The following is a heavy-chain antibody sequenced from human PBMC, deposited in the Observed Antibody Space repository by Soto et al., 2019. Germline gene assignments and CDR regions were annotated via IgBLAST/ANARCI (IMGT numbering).Heavy chain of an antibody. V-gene: IGHV4-31*03. CDR3: ARDRATQTDY. Sequence: SETLSLTCTVSGGSISSAAYYWSWIRQHPGKGLEWIGYVSHSGSTYYNPSLKSRVIISVDTSKNQFSLSLTSVTAADTAVYYCARDRATQTDYWGQGTLVTVSS. J-gene: IGHJ4*02. D-gene: IGHD5-12*01. CDR1: GGSISSAAYY. CDR2: VSHSGST.